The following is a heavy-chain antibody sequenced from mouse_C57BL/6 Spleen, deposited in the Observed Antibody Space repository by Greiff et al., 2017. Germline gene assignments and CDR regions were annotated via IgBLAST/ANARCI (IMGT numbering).Heavy chain of an antibody. Sequence: DVKLVESGGGLVKPGGSLKLSCAASGFTFSSYAMSWVRQTPEKRLEWVATISDGGSYTYYPDNVKGRFTISRDNAKHNLYLQMSHLKSEDTAMYYCAREETAQATAWFAYWGQGTLVTVSA. V-gene: IGHV5-4*01. J-gene: IGHJ3*01. CDR3: AREETAQATAWFAY. CDR1: GFTFSSYA. D-gene: IGHD3-2*02. CDR2: ISDGGSYT.